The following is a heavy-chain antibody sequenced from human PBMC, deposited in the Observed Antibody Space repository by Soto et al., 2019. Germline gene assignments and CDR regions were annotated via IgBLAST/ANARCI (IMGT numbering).Heavy chain of an antibody. D-gene: IGHD6-13*01. Sequence: GGSLRLSCAASGFTFSGYSMNWVRQAPGKGLEWVSYISSSSTIYYADSVKGRFTISRDNAKKSLYLQMNSLRAEDTAVYYCASSSSKYYYYYYMDVWGKGTTVTVSS. J-gene: IGHJ6*03. V-gene: IGHV3-48*01. CDR1: GFTFSGYS. CDR2: ISSSSTI. CDR3: ASSSSKYYYYYYMDV.